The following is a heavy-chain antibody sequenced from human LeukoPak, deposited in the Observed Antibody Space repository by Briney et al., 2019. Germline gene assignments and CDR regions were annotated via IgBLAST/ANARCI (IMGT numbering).Heavy chain of an antibody. D-gene: IGHD3-16*01. CDR2: INHSGST. CDR1: GGSFSGYY. CDR3: ARVGLGYFDY. V-gene: IGHV4-34*01. Sequence: SETLSLTCAVYGGSFSGYYWSWIRQPPGKGLEWIGEINHSGSTYYNPSLKSRVTISVDTSKNQFSLKLSSVTAADTAVYYCARVGLGYFDYWGQGTLVTVSS. J-gene: IGHJ4*02.